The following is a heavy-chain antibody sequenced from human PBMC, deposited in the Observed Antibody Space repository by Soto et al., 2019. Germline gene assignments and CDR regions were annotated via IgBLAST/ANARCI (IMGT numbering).Heavy chain of an antibody. J-gene: IGHJ3*02. CDR3: ARGALETMVRGVIIRGPFDI. D-gene: IGHD3-10*01. CDR1: GYSFTSYW. CDR2: IDPSDSYT. Sequence: GESLKISCKGSGYSFTSYWISWVRQMPGKGLEWMGRIDPSDSYTNYSPSFQGHVTISADKSISTAYLQWSSLKASDTAMYYCARGALETMVRGVIIRGPFDIWGQGTMVTVSS. V-gene: IGHV5-10-1*01.